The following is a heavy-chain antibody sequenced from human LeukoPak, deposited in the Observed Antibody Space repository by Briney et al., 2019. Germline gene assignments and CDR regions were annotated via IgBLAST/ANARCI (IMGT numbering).Heavy chain of an antibody. CDR3: ARGSYGSGSYKL. J-gene: IGHJ4*02. CDR1: GGSISSSSYY. Sequence: SETLSLTCTVSGGSISSSSYYWGWIRQPPGKGLEWIGSIYYSGSTYYNPSLKSRVTISVDTSKNQFSLKLSSVTAADTAVYYCARGSYGSGSYKLWGQGTLVTVSS. D-gene: IGHD3-10*01. V-gene: IGHV4-39*07. CDR2: IYYSGST.